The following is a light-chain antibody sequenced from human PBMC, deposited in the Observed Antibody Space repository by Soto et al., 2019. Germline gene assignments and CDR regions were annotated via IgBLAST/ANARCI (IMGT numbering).Light chain of an antibody. V-gene: IGKV3-11*01. J-gene: IGKJ3*01. Sequence: EIVLTQSPATLSLSPGERATLSCRASQSVSSYLAWYQQKPGQAPRLLIYDASNRATGIPARFSGSGSGTDFTLTISSLEPEDFAVYNCQQRSNWPLSFTFGPGTKVDIK. CDR3: QQRSNWPLSFT. CDR2: DAS. CDR1: QSVSSY.